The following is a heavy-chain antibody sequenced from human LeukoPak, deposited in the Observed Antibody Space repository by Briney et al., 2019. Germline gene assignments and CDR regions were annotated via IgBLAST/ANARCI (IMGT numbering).Heavy chain of an antibody. J-gene: IGHJ4*02. CDR3: ARGLRIDSSSPIYYFDY. Sequence: PETLSLTCAVYGGSFSGYYWSWLRQPPGKGLEWIGEINHSGSTNYNPSLKSRVTISVDTSKNQFSLKLSSVTAADTAVYYCARGLRIDSSSPIYYFDYWGQGTLVTVSS. D-gene: IGHD6-13*01. CDR2: INHSGST. CDR1: GGSFSGYY. V-gene: IGHV4-34*01.